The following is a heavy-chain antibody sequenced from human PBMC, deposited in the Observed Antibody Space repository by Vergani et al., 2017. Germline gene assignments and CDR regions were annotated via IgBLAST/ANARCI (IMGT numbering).Heavy chain of an antibody. Sequence: QVQLVQSGAEVKKPGSSVKVSCKASGCTFSSYAISWVRQAPGQGLEWMGRIIPSVGTANYAQKFQGRVTITADESTSTAYMELSSLRSEDTAVYYCARACNGDYGSGSGGFDLWGRGTLVTVSS. CDR3: ARACNGDYGSGSGGFDL. CDR1: GCTFSSYA. D-gene: IGHD3-10*01. J-gene: IGHJ2*01. CDR2: IIPSVGTA. V-gene: IGHV1-69*11.